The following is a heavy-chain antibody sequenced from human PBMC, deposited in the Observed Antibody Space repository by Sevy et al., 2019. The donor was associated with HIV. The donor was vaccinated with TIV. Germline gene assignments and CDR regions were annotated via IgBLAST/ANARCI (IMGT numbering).Heavy chain of an antibody. J-gene: IGHJ4*02. CDR1: GFTFSSYS. CDR3: ATAIFQLAYYFDY. V-gene: IGHV3-21*01. CDR2: ISSSSSYI. Sequence: GGSLRLSCAASGFTFSSYSMNWVRQAPGKGLEWVSSISSSSSYIYYADSVKGRVTISRDNAKNSLYLQMNSLRAEDTALYYCATAIFQLAYYFDYWGQGTLVTVSS. D-gene: IGHD1-1*01.